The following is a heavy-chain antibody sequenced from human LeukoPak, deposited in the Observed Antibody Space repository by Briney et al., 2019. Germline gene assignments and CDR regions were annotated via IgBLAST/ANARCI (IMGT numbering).Heavy chain of an antibody. CDR2: IYYSGST. D-gene: IGHD5-12*01. CDR3: ARRVVANYWYFDL. CDR1: GGSISSSSYY. Sequence: SETLSLTCPVSGGSISSSSYYWAWIRQPPGKGLEWIGSIYYSGSTYYNPSLKSRVTILVDTSKNQFSLKLSSVTAADTAVYYCARRVVANYWYFDLWGRGTLVTVSS. J-gene: IGHJ2*01. V-gene: IGHV4-39*07.